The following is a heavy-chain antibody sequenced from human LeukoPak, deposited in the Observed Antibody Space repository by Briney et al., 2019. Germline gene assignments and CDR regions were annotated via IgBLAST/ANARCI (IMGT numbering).Heavy chain of an antibody. D-gene: IGHD7-27*01. Sequence: GGSLRLSCAASGFTVSNNYMTWVRQAPGKGPEWVSVIYSGGSTYYADSVKGRFTISRDNSKNTVYLQMNSLRAEDTAVYYCARRLPTPWGADSWGQGTLVTVSS. CDR2: IYSGGST. CDR3: ARRLPTPWGADS. J-gene: IGHJ4*02. CDR1: GFTVSNNY. V-gene: IGHV3-53*01.